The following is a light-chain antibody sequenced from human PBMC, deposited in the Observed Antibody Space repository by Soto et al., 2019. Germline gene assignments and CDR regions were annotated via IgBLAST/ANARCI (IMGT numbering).Light chain of an antibody. V-gene: IGKV3-20*01. CDR2: GAS. CDR1: QNINRNY. J-gene: IGKJ1*01. Sequence: EIVLTQSPGTLSLSPGERATLSCRASQNINRNYLGWYQRKPGQAPRLLIYGASSRATGIPDRFSGSGSGTEFTLTISSLQSEDFALYYCQQYNDWPLTFGQGTKVDI. CDR3: QQYNDWPLT.